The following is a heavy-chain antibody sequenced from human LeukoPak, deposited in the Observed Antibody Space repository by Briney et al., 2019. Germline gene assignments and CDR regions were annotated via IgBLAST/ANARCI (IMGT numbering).Heavy chain of an antibody. CDR1: GASFSSSTYY. J-gene: IGHJ4*02. D-gene: IGHD6-13*01. CDR3: ARHAGGISATCTRAFNY. CDR2: IFYSGTT. V-gene: IGHV4-39*01. Sequence: SETLSLTCTVSGASFSSSTYYWGWIRQPPGKGLEWIGSIFYSGTTYYNPSLKSRVTISVNTSKNQFSLKPTSVTAADTAVYYCARHAGGISATCTRAFNYWGQGTLVTVSS.